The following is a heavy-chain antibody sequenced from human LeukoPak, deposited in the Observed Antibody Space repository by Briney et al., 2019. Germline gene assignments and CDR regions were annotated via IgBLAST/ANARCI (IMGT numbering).Heavy chain of an antibody. CDR2: TSYDGNYK. V-gene: IGHV3-30-3*01. CDR3: ARERTQYGSGSYYSPFDT. D-gene: IGHD3-10*01. J-gene: IGHJ4*02. CDR1: GFTLSLYG. Sequence: GGSLRLSCAASGFTLSLYGLHWVRQAPGEGLEWVAFTSYDGNYKDYADSVRGRITISRDNSKNTLYPQMSSLRPEDTAVYYCARERTQYGSGSYYSPFDTWGQGTLVTVSS.